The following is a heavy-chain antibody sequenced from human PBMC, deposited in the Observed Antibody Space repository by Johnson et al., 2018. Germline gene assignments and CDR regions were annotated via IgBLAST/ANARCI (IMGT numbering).Heavy chain of an antibody. CDR2: IRRSSSYI. CDR3: ARSSYDSRGYELLCAFDA. CDR1: GFTFSCYS. V-gene: IGHV3-21*01. J-gene: IGHJ3*01. Sequence: VQLVESGGGLVKPGGSLRLSCAASGFTFSCYSLNWVRQAPGQGLEWVSSIRRSSSYISYADSVKGRFTISRDSAKNSLSLQMYSLRAEDTAVYYCARSSYDSRGYELLCAFDAWGQGTMVTVSS. D-gene: IGHD3-22*01.